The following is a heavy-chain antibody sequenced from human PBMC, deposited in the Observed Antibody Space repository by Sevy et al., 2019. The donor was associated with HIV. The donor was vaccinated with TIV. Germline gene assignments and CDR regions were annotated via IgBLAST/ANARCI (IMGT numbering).Heavy chain of an antibody. D-gene: IGHD1-26*01. Sequence: GGSLRLSCAASGFTFSSYAMHWVRRAPGKGLEWVADRSYDGSNKYYADSVKGRFTISRDNSKNTLYLQMNSLRAEDTAVYYCARDRKAIVGATSYFDLWGRGTLVTVSS. CDR2: RSYDGSNK. CDR3: ARDRKAIVGATSYFDL. V-gene: IGHV3-30-3*01. CDR1: GFTFSSYA. J-gene: IGHJ2*01.